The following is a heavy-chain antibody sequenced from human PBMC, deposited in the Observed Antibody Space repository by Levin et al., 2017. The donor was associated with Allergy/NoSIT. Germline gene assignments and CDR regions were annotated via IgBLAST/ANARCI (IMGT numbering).Heavy chain of an antibody. CDR2: ISSSSSYI. CDR3: ARDGITMVRGAKGWFDP. J-gene: IGHJ5*02. D-gene: IGHD3-10*01. Sequence: GGSLRLSCAASGFTFSSYSMNWVRQAPGKGLEWVSSISSSSSYIYYADSVKGRFTISRDNAKNSLYLQMNSLRAEDTAVYYCARDGITMVRGAKGWFDPWGQGTLVTVSS. CDR1: GFTFSSYS. V-gene: IGHV3-21*01.